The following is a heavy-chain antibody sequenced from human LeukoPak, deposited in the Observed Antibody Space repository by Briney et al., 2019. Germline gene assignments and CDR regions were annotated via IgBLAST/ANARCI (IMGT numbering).Heavy chain of an antibody. CDR1: GGSISRGTYY. CDR2: IYYSGST. Sequence: SETLSLTCTVSGGSISRGTYYWSWIRQHLGKGLEWIGYIYYSGSTYYNPSLKSRVTISVDTSENQFSLKLSSVTAADTAVYYCARDATGYARLDSWGQGTLVTVSS. CDR3: ARDATGYARLDS. V-gene: IGHV4-31*03. D-gene: IGHD5-12*01. J-gene: IGHJ4*02.